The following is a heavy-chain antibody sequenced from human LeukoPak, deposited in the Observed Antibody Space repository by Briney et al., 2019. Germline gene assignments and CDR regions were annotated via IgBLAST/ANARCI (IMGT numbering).Heavy chain of an antibody. CDR2: IYYSGST. CDR1: GGSISSYY. V-gene: IGHV4-59*01. D-gene: IGHD3-10*01. J-gene: IGHJ4*02. CDR3: ARGTELLWFGELLSSHFDY. Sequence: SETLSLTCTVSGGSISSYYWSWIRQPPGKGLEGVGYIYYSGSTNYNPSLKSRVTISVDSSKNQFSLKLSSVTAADTAVYYCARGTELLWFGELLSSHFDYWGQGTLVTVSS.